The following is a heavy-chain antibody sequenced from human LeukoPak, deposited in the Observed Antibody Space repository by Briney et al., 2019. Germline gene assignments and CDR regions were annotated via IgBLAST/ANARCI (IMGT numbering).Heavy chain of an antibody. Sequence: SETLSLTCTVPGGSISYYYWSWIRQSPGKGLEWIGYVYYSGTTNYNPSLKSRVTISVDTSKNQFSLQLRSVTAADTAVYYCAREDPQTRVPEGMDVWGQGTTVTVSS. V-gene: IGHV4-59*01. J-gene: IGHJ6*02. CDR2: VYYSGTT. CDR3: AREDPQTRVPEGMDV. D-gene: IGHD4/OR15-4a*01. CDR1: GGSISYYY.